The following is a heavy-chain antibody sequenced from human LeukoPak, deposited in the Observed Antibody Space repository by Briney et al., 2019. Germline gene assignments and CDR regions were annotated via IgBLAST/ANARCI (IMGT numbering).Heavy chain of an antibody. D-gene: IGHD3-10*01. V-gene: IGHV1-58*01. J-gene: IGHJ6*04. Sequence: SVKVSCKASGFTFTTSDVQWVRQARGQRLEWIGWIVVDSGNTNYAQKFQERVTITKDMSTSTAYMELSSLRSEDTAVYYCAAESRFDYGSGSYYGMDVWGKGTTVTVSS. CDR3: AAESRFDYGSGSYYGMDV. CDR1: GFTFTTSD. CDR2: IVVDSGNT.